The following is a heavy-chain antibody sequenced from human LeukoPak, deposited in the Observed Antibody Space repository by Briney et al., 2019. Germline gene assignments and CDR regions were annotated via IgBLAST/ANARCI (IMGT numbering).Heavy chain of an antibody. J-gene: IGHJ5*02. Sequence: ASVKVSCKASGYTFTSYDINWVRQATGQGLGWMGWMNPNSGNTGYAQKFQGRVTMTRNTSISTAYMELSSLRSEDTAVYYCARPNYYDSSGYTSYNWFDPWGQGTLVTVSS. CDR1: GYTFTSYD. V-gene: IGHV1-8*01. CDR3: ARPNYYDSSGYTSYNWFDP. D-gene: IGHD3-22*01. CDR2: MNPNSGNT.